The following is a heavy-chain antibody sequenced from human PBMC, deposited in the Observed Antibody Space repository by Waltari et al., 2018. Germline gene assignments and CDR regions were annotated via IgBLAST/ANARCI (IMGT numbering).Heavy chain of an antibody. V-gene: IGHV2-70*15. Sequence: QVTLRESGPALVKPTQTLTLTCTFSGFSLSTSGMCVSWIRQPPGKALEWLARIDWDDDKYYSTSLKTRLTISKDTSKNQVVLTMTNMDPVDTATYYCARIFDRVGATRYFDYWGQGTLVTVSS. CDR1: GFSLSTSGMC. CDR3: ARIFDRVGATRYFDY. CDR2: IDWDDDK. D-gene: IGHD1-26*01. J-gene: IGHJ4*02.